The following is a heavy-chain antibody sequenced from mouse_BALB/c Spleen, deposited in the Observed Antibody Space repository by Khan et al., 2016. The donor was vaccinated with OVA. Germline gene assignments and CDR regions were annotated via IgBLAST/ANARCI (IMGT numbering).Heavy chain of an antibody. Sequence: QVQLQQSGAELVKPGASVKLSCKASGYTFSSYYMYWVKQRPGQGLEWIGGINPSNDVTNFNEKLKTKATLTVDKSSSTAYMQLSSLTSEDSAVYYCAGSGYANPFAFWGQGTLVTVSA. J-gene: IGHJ3*01. CDR3: AGSGYANPFAF. CDR1: GYTFSSYY. D-gene: IGHD2-10*02. CDR2: INPSNDVT. V-gene: IGHV1S81*02.